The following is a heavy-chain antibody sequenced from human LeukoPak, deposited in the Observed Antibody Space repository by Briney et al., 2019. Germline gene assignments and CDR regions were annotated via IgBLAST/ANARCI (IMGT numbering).Heavy chain of an antibody. CDR3: ARQGAMGQDYYYYYMDV. CDR1: GGSFSSSSYH. Sequence: SETLSLTCTVPGGSFSSSSYHWGWIRQPPGKGLEWIGSMYHSGSTYHNPSLKSRVTISVDTSKNQFSLKLSSVTAADTAVYYCARQGAMGQDYYYYYMDVWGKGTTVTVSS. D-gene: IGHD5-18*01. V-gene: IGHV4-39*07. J-gene: IGHJ6*03. CDR2: MYHSGST.